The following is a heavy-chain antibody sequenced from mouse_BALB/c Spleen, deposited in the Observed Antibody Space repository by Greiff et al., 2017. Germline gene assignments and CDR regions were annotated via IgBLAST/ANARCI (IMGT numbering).Heavy chain of an antibody. J-gene: IGHJ4*01. CDR3: AKGRYAYYAMDY. Sequence: VMLVESGPGLVAPSQCLSITCTVSGFSLTSYGVSWVRQPPGKGLEWLGVIWGDGSTNYHSALISSLSISKDNSKSQVFLKLNSLRTDDTATYYCAKGRYAYYAMDYWGQGTSVTVSS. CDR2: IWGDGST. CDR1: GFSLTSYG. V-gene: IGHV2-3*01. D-gene: IGHD2-14*01.